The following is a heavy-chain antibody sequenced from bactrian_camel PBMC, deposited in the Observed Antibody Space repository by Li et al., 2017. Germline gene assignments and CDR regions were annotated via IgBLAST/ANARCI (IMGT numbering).Heavy chain of an antibody. D-gene: IGHD5*01. CDR1: GDTANNNC. CDR2: IDSDGST. Sequence: QVQLVESGGGLVQPGGSLRLSCAASGDTANNNCMAWFRQVPGKGREAVAAIDSDGSTSYAESVKGRFTISIDNAKSTLYLQMNNLRADDTAMYYCAIGLFADFGLGRGTQVTVS. V-gene: IGHV3S53*01. J-gene: IGHJ4*01.